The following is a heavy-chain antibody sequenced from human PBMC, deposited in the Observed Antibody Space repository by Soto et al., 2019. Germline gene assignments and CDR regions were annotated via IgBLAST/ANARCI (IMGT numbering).Heavy chain of an antibody. J-gene: IGHJ5*02. Sequence: SETLSLTCTVSGGSISRYYWSWIRQPPGKGLEWIGYIYYSGSTNYNPSLKSRVTISVDTSKNEFSLKLSSVTAADTAVYYCARDVSTVTRRGDWFDPWGQGTLVTVSS. D-gene: IGHD4-4*01. V-gene: IGHV4-59*01. CDR2: IYYSGST. CDR1: GGSISRYY. CDR3: ARDVSTVTRRGDWFDP.